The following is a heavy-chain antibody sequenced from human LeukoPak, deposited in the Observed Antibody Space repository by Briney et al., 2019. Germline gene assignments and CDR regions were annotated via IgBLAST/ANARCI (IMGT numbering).Heavy chain of an antibody. D-gene: IGHD6-19*01. CDR2: ISYDGSNK. CDR1: GFTFSSYA. Sequence: PGRSLRLSCAASGFTFSSYAMHWVRQAPGKGLEWVAVISYDGSNKYYADSVKGRFTISRDNSKNTLYLQMNSLRAEDTAVYYCVRGRKQWLADYWGQGTLVTVSS. J-gene: IGHJ4*02. CDR3: VRGRKQWLADY. V-gene: IGHV3-30-3*01.